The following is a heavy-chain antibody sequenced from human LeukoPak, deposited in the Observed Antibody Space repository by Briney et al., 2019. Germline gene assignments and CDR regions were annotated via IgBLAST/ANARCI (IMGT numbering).Heavy chain of an antibody. J-gene: IGHJ4*02. V-gene: IGHV1-69*02. D-gene: IGHD2-21*02. CDR3: AILAYCGGDCYWADY. CDR2: IIPILGIA. CDR1: GGTFSSYI. Sequence: ASVKVSCKASGGTFSSYIISWVRQAPGQGLEWMGRIIPILGIANYAQKFQGRVTITADKSTSTAYMELSSLRSEDTAVYYCAILAYCGGDCYWADYWGQGTLVTVSS.